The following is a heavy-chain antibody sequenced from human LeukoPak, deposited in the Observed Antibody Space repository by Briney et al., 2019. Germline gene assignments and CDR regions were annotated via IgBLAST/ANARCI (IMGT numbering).Heavy chain of an antibody. D-gene: IGHD6-19*01. Sequence: GGSLRLSCAASGFTFSSYAMSWVRQAPGKGLEWVSAISGSGGSTYYADSVKGRFTISRDNSKNTLYLQMNSLRAEDTAVYYCAKDQRPGYSSGWSRGAFDIWGQGTMVTVSS. CDR1: GFTFSSYA. CDR2: ISGSGGST. J-gene: IGHJ3*02. V-gene: IGHV3-23*01. CDR3: AKDQRPGYSSGWSRGAFDI.